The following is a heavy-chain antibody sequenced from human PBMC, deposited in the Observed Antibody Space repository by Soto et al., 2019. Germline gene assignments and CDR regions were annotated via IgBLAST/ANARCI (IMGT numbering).Heavy chain of an antibody. J-gene: IGHJ6*03. D-gene: IGHD5-12*01. CDR3: AKDNVVATPYYYYYMDV. CDR2: ISWNSGSI. Sequence: GGSLRLSCAASGFTFDDYAMHWVRQAPGKGLEWVSGISWNSGSIGYADSVKGRFTISRDNAKNSLYLQMNSLRAEDTALYYCAKDNVVATPYYYYYMDVWGKGTTVTVSS. CDR1: GFTFDDYA. V-gene: IGHV3-9*01.